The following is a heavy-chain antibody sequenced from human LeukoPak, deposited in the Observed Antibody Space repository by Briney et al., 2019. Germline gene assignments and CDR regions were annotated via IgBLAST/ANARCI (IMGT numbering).Heavy chain of an antibody. V-gene: IGHV3-9*01. D-gene: IGHD2-21*01. CDR1: GFTFDDYT. CDR3: ARGAYCGGGGICPAPFEY. Sequence: GGSLRLSCAASGFTFDDYTMHWVRQVPGKGLEWVSGISWNSGSIGYADSVKGRSTISRDNARNFLYLQMNSLRTDDTAVYYCARGAYCGGGGICPAPFEYWGQGTLVTVSS. J-gene: IGHJ4*02. CDR2: ISWNSGSI.